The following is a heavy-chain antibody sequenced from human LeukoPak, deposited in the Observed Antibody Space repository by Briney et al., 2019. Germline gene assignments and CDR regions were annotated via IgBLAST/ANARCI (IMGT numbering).Heavy chain of an antibody. CDR2: ISGSGGST. Sequence: GGSLRLSCATSGFTFSSYGMSWVRQAPGKGLEWVSTISGSGGSTYYADSVKGRFTISRDNSKNTLYLQMNSLRAEDTAVYYCAKDSGYSSGWYPYFDYWGQGTLVTVSS. J-gene: IGHJ4*02. CDR3: AKDSGYSSGWYPYFDY. V-gene: IGHV3-23*01. CDR1: GFTFSSYG. D-gene: IGHD6-19*01.